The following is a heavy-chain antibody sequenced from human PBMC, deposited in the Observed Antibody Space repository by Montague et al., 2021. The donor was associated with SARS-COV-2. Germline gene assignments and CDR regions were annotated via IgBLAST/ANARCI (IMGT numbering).Heavy chain of an antibody. CDR3: ARGGAAAGKGWGWFDP. CDR2: IYSGGST. V-gene: IGHV3-53*01. CDR1: GFTVSSNY. D-gene: IGHD6-13*01. Sequence: SLRLSCAASGFTVSSNYMSWVRQAPGKGLEWVSAIYSGGSTYYADSVKGRFTISRDNSKNTLYLQMNSLRAEDTAVYYCARGGAAAGKGWGWFDPWGQGTLVTVSS. J-gene: IGHJ5*02.